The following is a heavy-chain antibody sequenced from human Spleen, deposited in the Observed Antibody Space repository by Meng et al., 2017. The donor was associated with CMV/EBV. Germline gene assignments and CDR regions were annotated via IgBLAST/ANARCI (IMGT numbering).Heavy chain of an antibody. Sequence: SVKVSCKASGGTFSSYAVSWVRQAPGQGLEWMGSIISMFGTADYAQKFQGRVTITTDESTSTAYMELSSLRSEDTAVYYCAIRIGAPRGFDFWGQGTLVTVSS. CDR2: IISMFGTA. D-gene: IGHD1-26*01. V-gene: IGHV1-69*05. CDR3: AIRIGAPRGFDF. CDR1: GGTFSSYA. J-gene: IGHJ4*02.